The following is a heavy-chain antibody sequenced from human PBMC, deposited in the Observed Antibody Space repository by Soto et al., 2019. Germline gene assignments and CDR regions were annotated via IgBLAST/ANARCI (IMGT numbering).Heavy chain of an antibody. J-gene: IGHJ6*02. CDR3: TRDGDYYGMDV. CDR1: GFYSDGYA. CDR2: TTSPTYGGTT. Sequence: PGGSLRLSCRLSGFYSDGYALTWVRQAPGKGLEWVAFTTSPTYGGTTEYAAAVKGRFSISRDDSNSVAYLQMNSLQIEDTAIYFCTRDGDYYGMDVWGQGTTVTVSS. V-gene: IGHV3-49*04.